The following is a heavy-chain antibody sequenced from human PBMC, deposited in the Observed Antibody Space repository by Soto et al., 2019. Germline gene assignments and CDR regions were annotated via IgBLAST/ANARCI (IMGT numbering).Heavy chain of an antibody. CDR3: VRRVDSSFDY. CDR1: GDSVSSNRAA. V-gene: IGHV6-1*01. J-gene: IGHJ4*02. Sequence: QVQLQQSGPGLVKPTQSLSLTCVISGDSVSSNRAAWNWVRQSPSRGLEWLGRTYYRSKWKNDYAVSVNSGITINSDTSKNELSLQLNSVTLEDTAVYYCVRRVDSSFDYWGQGALVTVS. CDR2: TYYRSKWKN. D-gene: IGHD6-13*01.